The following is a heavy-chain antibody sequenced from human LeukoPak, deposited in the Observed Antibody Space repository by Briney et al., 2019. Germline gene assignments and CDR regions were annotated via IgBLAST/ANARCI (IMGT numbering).Heavy chain of an antibody. V-gene: IGHV3-30-3*01. CDR3: ARAAGAIAARPLRSDLDY. CDR2: ISYDGSNK. J-gene: IGHJ4*02. CDR1: GFTFSSYA. D-gene: IGHD6-6*01. Sequence: GGSLRLSCAASGFTFSSYAMHWVRQAPGKGLEWVAVISYDGSNKYYADSVKGRFTISRDNSKDTLYLQMNSLRAEDTAVYYCARAAGAIAARPLRSDLDYWGQGTLVTVSS.